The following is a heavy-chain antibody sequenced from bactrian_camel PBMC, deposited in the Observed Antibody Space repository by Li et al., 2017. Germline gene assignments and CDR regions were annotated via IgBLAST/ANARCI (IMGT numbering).Heavy chain of an antibody. CDR2: IYTPGGTT. Sequence: VQLVESGGGSVQAGGSLRLSCVASGNTYSSYYMGWFRKAPGKEREGVANIYTPGGTTDYAEAVKGRFTISQDNAKNTLYLQMNSLKSEDTALYYCAPDLFQRVSYWGQGTQVTVS. CDR3: APDLFQRVSY. CDR1: GNTYSSYY. D-gene: IGHD1*01. V-gene: IGHV3-2*01. J-gene: IGHJ4*01.